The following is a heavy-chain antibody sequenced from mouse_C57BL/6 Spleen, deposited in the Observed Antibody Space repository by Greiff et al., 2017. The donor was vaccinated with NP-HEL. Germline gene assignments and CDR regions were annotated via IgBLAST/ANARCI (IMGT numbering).Heavy chain of an antibody. D-gene: IGHD4-1*01. J-gene: IGHJ2*01. Sequence: EVKLVESGGGLVQPGGSLSLSCAASGFTFTDYYMSWVRQPPGKALEWLGFIRNKANGYTTEYSASVKGRFTISSDNSQSILYLQMNALRAEDSATYYCARETGTGGDYWGQGTTLTVSS. CDR2: IRNKANGYTT. V-gene: IGHV7-3*01. CDR3: ARETGTGGDY. CDR1: GFTFTDYY.